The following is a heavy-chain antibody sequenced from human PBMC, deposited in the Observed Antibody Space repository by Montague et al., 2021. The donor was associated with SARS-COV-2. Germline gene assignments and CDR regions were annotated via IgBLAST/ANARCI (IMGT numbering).Heavy chain of an antibody. CDR3: ARDRYSSSWYGQKYYFDY. CDR1: GGSFSGYY. J-gene: IGHJ4*02. CDR2: INHSGST. Sequence: SETLSLTCAVYGGSFSGYYWSWIRQPPGKGLEWIGEINHSGSTNYNPSLKSRVTISVVTSKNQFSLKLSSVTAADTAVYYCARDRYSSSWYGQKYYFDYWGQGTLVTVSS. V-gene: IGHV4-34*01. D-gene: IGHD6-13*01.